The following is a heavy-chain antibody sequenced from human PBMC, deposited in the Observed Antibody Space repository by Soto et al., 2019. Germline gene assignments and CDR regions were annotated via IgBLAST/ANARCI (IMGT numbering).Heavy chain of an antibody. Sequence: GGSLRLSFAASGFTVSSNHMSWVRQAPGKGLEWVSVIYRGATYTFYADSVKGRFIISRDNSKNTVSLQMNSLRAEDTAMYYCVRGLDSAYWRMDVCGTGTTVTVSS. V-gene: IGHV3-66*01. D-gene: IGHD1-1*01. CDR3: VRGLDSAYWRMDV. CDR2: IYRGATYT. J-gene: IGHJ6*03. CDR1: GFTVSSNH.